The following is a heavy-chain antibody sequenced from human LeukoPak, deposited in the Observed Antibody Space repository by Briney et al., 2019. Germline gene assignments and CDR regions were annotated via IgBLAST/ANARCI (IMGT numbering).Heavy chain of an antibody. Sequence: SETLSLTCTVSGDSISSTYYHWGWIRQPPGKGLEWIGNIYYSGSSGSSYYSPSLTGRVTISVDTSKNHFSLKPTSVTAADTAVYYCARRRTGSSWIDYWGQGTLVTVSS. CDR1: GDSISSTYYH. CDR2: IYYSGSSGSS. D-gene: IGHD6-13*01. J-gene: IGHJ4*02. V-gene: IGHV4-39*02. CDR3: ARRRTGSSWIDY.